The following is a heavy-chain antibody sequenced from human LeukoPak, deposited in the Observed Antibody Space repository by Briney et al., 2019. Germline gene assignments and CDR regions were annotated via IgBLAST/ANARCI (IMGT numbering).Heavy chain of an antibody. Sequence: GGSLRLSCAASGFTFSSYAVSWVPQAPGKGLEWVSAISGSGGSTYYADSVKGRFTISRDNSKNTLYLQMNSLRAEDTAVYYCAKVDRVYAILDAFDIWGQGTMVTVSS. CDR1: GFTFSSYA. CDR3: AKVDRVYAILDAFDI. V-gene: IGHV3-23*01. D-gene: IGHD2-8*01. CDR2: ISGSGGST. J-gene: IGHJ3*02.